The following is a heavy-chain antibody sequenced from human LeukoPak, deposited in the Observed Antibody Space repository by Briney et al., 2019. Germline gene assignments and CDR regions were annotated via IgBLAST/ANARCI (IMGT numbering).Heavy chain of an antibody. Sequence: GGSLRLSCVASGFTVSSNYMSWVRQAPGKGLEWVSVIYSGGSTYYADSVKGRFTISRDNSKNTLYPQMNSLRAEDTAVYYCARDYGDYLAYFDYWGQGTLVTVSS. V-gene: IGHV3-66*01. CDR3: ARDYGDYLAYFDY. J-gene: IGHJ4*02. D-gene: IGHD4-17*01. CDR2: IYSGGST. CDR1: GFTVSSNY.